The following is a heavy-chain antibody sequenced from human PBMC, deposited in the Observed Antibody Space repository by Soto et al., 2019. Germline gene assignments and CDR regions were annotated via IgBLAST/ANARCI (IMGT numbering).Heavy chain of an antibody. D-gene: IGHD3-3*01. CDR1: GYLFTGYH. V-gene: IGHV1-2*02. CDR2: INPNSGDT. Sequence: SSVKVSCTASGYLFTGYHIHWVRQAPGRGLEWMGWINPNSGDTEYAQNFQGRVTMTRDTSFNLVYMEMSGLMSDDTAVYYCARDAGGTRGFGEMDSWGQATTVTLDS. J-gene: IGHJ6*01. CDR3: ARDAGGTRGFGEMDS.